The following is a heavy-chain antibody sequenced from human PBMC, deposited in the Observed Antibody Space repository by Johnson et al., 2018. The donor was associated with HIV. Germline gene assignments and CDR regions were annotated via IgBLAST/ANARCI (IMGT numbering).Heavy chain of an antibody. CDR1: GFTVSSNY. J-gene: IGHJ3*02. Sequence: VQLVESGGGLVQPGGSLRLSCAASGFTVSSNYMSWVRQAPGKGLEWVSVIYTGGSTYSADSVTCRFTISRDNSKNTLYLQMNSLRVEDTAVYYCASSYSESDAFDIWGQGTMVTVSS. CDR3: ASSYSESDAFDI. D-gene: IGHD3-10*01. V-gene: IGHV3-66*01. CDR2: IYTGGST.